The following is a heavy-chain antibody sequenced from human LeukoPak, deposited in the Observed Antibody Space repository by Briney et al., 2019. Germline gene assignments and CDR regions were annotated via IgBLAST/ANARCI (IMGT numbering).Heavy chain of an antibody. CDR2: ISYDGSNK. V-gene: IGHV3-30-3*01. J-gene: IGHJ4*02. CDR1: GFTFSSYA. Sequence: EAGGSLRLSCAASGFTFSSYAMHWVRQAPGKGLEWVAVISYDGSNKYYADSVRGRFTISRDNAKNSLYLQMNSLRAEDTAVYYCAGSILTGYPNFDYWGQGTLVTVSS. D-gene: IGHD3-9*01. CDR3: AGSILTGYPNFDY.